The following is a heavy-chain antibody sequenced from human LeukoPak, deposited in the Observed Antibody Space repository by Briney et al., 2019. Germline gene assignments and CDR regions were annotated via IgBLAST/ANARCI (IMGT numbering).Heavy chain of an antibody. D-gene: IGHD3-10*01. CDR3: ARRTRNYYGSGSYVSDY. V-gene: IGHV4-34*01. J-gene: IGHJ4*02. CDR1: GGSFSGYY. CDR2: INHSGST. Sequence: SETLSLTCAVYGGSFSGYYWSWIRQPPGKGLEWIGEINHSGSTNYNPSLKSRVTISVDTSKNQFSLKLSSVTAADTAVYYCARRTRNYYGSGSYVSDYWGQGTLVTVSS.